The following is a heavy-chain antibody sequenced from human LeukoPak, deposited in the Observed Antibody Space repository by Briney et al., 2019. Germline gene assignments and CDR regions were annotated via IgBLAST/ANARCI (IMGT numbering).Heavy chain of an antibody. CDR3: ARAAYSGSYHSDY. CDR2: IYYSGST. CDR1: GGSISSYY. Sequence: SETLCLTCTVSGGSISSYYWSWIRQPPGKGLEWIGYIYYSGSTNYNPSLKSRVTISVDTSKNQFSLKLSSVTAADTAVYYCARAAYSGSYHSDYWGQGTLVTVSS. J-gene: IGHJ4*02. D-gene: IGHD1-26*01. V-gene: IGHV4-59*01.